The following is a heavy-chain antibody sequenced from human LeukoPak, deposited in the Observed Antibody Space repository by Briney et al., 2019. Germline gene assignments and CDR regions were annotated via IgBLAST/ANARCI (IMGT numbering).Heavy chain of an antibody. CDR3: ARDLGRGFFNGMDV. D-gene: IGHD3-3*01. V-gene: IGHV4-59*01. J-gene: IGHJ6*02. Sequence: SETLSLTCTVSGGSISGYYWNWLRQPPGKGLEWIGYVYYSGSTKYNPSFKSRVIISEDTSKNQFSLKLSSVTAADTAVYYFARDLGRGFFNGMDVWGQGTTVTVSS. CDR2: VYYSGST. CDR1: GGSISGYY.